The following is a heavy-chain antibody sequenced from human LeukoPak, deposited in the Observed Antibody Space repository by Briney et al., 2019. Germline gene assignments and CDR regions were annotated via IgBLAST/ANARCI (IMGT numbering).Heavy chain of an antibody. Sequence: SSETLSLTCTVSGASISDYYWNWIRQPPGKGLEWIGYIYYSGSTNYNPSLKSRVTISVDTSKNQFSLKLSSVTAADTAVYYCARAKAAAGIDYFDYWGQGTLVTVPS. J-gene: IGHJ4*02. CDR2: IYYSGST. D-gene: IGHD6-13*01. V-gene: IGHV4-59*13. CDR1: GASISDYY. CDR3: ARAKAAAGIDYFDY.